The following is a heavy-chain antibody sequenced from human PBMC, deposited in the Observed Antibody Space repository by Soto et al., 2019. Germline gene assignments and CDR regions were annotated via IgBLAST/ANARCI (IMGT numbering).Heavy chain of an antibody. CDR3: GGVVRGAEAWFGP. Sequence: ASVKVSCKTSGYTFSNYGITWVRQAPGQPLEWLGWISLYSDGTNYAQKLQGRVSMTTDTSTTTAYKELRSLRSDDTAVYYCGGVVRGAEAWFGPGGQGPRATVS. CDR1: GYTFSNYG. V-gene: IGHV1-18*01. D-gene: IGHD2-8*01. CDR2: ISLYSDGT. J-gene: IGHJ5*02.